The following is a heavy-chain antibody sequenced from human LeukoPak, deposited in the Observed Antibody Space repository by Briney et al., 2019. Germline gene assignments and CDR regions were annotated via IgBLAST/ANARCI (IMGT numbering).Heavy chain of an antibody. CDR1: GFTFSSYG. J-gene: IGHJ6*02. D-gene: IGHD4-17*01. CDR2: IWYVGSNK. Sequence: GGSLRLSCAASGFTFSSYGMHWVRQAPGKGLEWVAVIWYVGSNKYYADSVKGRFAISRDNSKNTLYLQMNSLRAEDTAVYYCARELYGDPRYYYYYGMDVWGQGTTVTVSS. V-gene: IGHV3-33*08. CDR3: ARELYGDPRYYYYYGMDV.